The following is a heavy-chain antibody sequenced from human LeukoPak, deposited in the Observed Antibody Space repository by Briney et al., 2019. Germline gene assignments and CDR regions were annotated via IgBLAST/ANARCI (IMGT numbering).Heavy chain of an antibody. CDR2: INWNGGDT. J-gene: IGHJ6*03. Sequence: GGSLRLSCAASGFIFDDYGMSWVRQAPGKGLEWVSGINWNGGDTGYADSVKGRFTISRDNSKNTLYLQMNSLRDEDTAMFYCAKDGSRSREVFPYYYGSGRLQYMDVWGKGTTVIISS. D-gene: IGHD3-10*01. CDR1: GFIFDDYG. CDR3: AKDGSRSREVFPYYYGSGRLQYMDV. V-gene: IGHV3-20*04.